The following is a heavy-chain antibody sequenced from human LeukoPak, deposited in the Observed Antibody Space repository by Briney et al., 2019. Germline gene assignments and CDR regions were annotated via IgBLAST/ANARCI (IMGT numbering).Heavy chain of an antibody. J-gene: IGHJ6*03. CDR3: AVMATTDSYYYYYYMDV. D-gene: IGHD5-24*01. CDR1: GGTFSSYA. Sequence: GASVKVSCKASGGTFSSYAISWVRQAPGQGLEWMGGIIPIFGTANYAQKFQGRVTITADKSTSTAYMELSSLRSEDTAVYYCAVMATTDSYYYYYYMDVWGKGTTVTVSS. CDR2: IIPIFGTA. V-gene: IGHV1-69*06.